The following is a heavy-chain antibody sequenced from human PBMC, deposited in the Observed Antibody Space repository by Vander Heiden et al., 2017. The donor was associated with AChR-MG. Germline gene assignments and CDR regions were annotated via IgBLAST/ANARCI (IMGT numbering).Heavy chain of an antibody. CDR2: IKSKTDGGTT. D-gene: IGHD1-26*01. CDR1: GFTFSNAW. V-gene: IGHV3-15*01. J-gene: IGHJ4*02. Sequence: EVQLVESGGGLVKPGGSLRLSCAASGFTFSNAWMSWVRQAPGKGLEWVGRIKSKTDGGTTDYAAPVKGRFTISRDDSKNTLYLQMNSLKTEDTAVYYCTTGPPLVGATTSLDYWGQGTLVTVSS. CDR3: TTGPPLVGATTSLDY.